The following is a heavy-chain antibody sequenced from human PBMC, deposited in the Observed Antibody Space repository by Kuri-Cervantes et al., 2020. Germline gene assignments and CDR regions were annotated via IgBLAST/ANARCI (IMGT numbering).Heavy chain of an antibody. J-gene: IGHJ4*02. CDR3: AREKRGYYDSSGYQPCDY. CDR1: VYTFTSYE. Sequence: AAVKVSCKASVYTFTSYEINWVRQATGQGLEWMGWMNPNSCNTGYAQKFQGRVTMTRDTSISTAYMELSRLRSDDWAVYYCAREKRGYYDSSGYQPCDYWGQGTLVTVSS. V-gene: IGHV1-8*01. D-gene: IGHD3-22*01. CDR2: MNPNSCNT.